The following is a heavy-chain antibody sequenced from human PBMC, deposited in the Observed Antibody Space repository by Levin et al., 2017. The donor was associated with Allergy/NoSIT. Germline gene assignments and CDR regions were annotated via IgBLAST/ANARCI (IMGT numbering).Heavy chain of an antibody. D-gene: IGHD2-2*01. CDR3: ARDCSSTSCWEAYYYYGMDV. CDR2: IWYDGSNK. CDR1: GFTFSSYG. Sequence: GGSLRLSCAASGFTFSSYGMHWVRQAPGKGLEWVAVIWYDGSNKYYADSVKGRFTISRDNSKNTLDLQMNSLRAEDTAVYYCARDCSSTSCWEAYYYYGMDVWGQGTTVTVSS. J-gene: IGHJ6*02. V-gene: IGHV3-33*01.